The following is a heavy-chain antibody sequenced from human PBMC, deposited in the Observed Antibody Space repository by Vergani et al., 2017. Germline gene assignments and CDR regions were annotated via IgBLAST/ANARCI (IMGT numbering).Heavy chain of an antibody. CDR2: IYYSGST. Sequence: QVQLQESGPGLVKPSETLSLTCTVSGGSVSSGSYYWSWIRQPAGKGLEWIGYIYYSGSTNYNPSLKSRVTISVDTSKNQFSLKLSSGTAADTAVYYCARDLWFGELFGEGRAFDIWGQGTMVTVSS. D-gene: IGHD3-10*01. CDR3: ARDLWFGELFGEGRAFDI. CDR1: GGSVSSGSYY. V-gene: IGHV4-61*10. J-gene: IGHJ3*02.